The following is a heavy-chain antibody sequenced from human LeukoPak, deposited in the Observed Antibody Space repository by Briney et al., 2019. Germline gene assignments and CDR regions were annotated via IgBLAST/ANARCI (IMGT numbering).Heavy chain of an antibody. CDR3: ARVKPARGEEKTNRPFDY. D-gene: IGHD3-10*01. CDR2: IIPIFGTA. V-gene: IGHV1-69*13. J-gene: IGHJ4*02. Sequence: GASVKVSCKASGGTFSSYAISWVRQAPGQGLEWMGGIIPIFGTANYAQKFQGRVTITADESTSTAYMELSSLSSEDTAVYYCARVKPARGEEKTNRPFDYWGQGTLVTVSS. CDR1: GGTFSSYA.